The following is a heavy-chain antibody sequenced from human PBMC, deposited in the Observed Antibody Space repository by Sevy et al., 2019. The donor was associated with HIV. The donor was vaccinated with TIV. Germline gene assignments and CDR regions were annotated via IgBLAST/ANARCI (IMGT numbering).Heavy chain of an antibody. V-gene: IGHV3-30-3*01. CDR1: GFTFSSYA. CDR2: ISYDGSNK. D-gene: IGHD6-13*01. J-gene: IGHJ6*02. Sequence: GGSLRLSCAASGFTFSSYAMHWVRQAPGKGLEWVAVISYDGSNKYYADSVKGRFTISRDNSKNTLYLQMNSLRAEDTAVYYCARDLGVSGAAGVTGYYYGMDVWGQGTTVTVSS. CDR3: ARDLGVSGAAGVTGYYYGMDV.